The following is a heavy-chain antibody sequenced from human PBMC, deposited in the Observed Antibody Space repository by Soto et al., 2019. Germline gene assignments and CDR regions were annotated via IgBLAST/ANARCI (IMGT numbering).Heavy chain of an antibody. V-gene: IGHV1-3*01. CDR3: ARAGDDCSTTSCYMIDY. Sequence: ASVKVSCKASGYTFTTYAIHWVRQAPGQRLEWMGWINAGNGKTKYSQKFQDRVTITRDTSATTAYMELSSLTSEDTAVYYCARAGDDCSTTSCYMIDYWGQGTLVTVPQ. CDR2: INAGNGKT. CDR1: GYTFTTYA. J-gene: IGHJ4*02. D-gene: IGHD2-2*02.